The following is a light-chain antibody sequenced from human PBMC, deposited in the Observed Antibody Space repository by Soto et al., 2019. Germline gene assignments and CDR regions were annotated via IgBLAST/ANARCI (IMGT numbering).Light chain of an antibody. V-gene: IGKV1-5*03. Sequence: DIQMTQSPSTLSASVGDRVTITCRASQSINSWLAWYQQRPGKAPKLLIYQASNLESGVPSRFSGSGSGTEFTLTISSLQPDDFATYFCQQYNSYPYTSGQETKLEIK. CDR3: QQYNSYPYT. CDR1: QSINSW. CDR2: QAS. J-gene: IGKJ2*01.